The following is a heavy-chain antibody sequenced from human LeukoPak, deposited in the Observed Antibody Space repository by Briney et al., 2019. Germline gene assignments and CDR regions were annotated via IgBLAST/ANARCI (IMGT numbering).Heavy chain of an antibody. CDR2: IYHSGGT. V-gene: IGHV4-59*01. J-gene: IGHJ4*02. CDR3: ARGPNRYSSGWYYFDN. Sequence: SETLSLTCAVSGGSISSYHWSWVRQPPGKGLEWIGYIYHSGGTNYNPSLKSRVTISVDTSKNQFFLKLNSVTAADTAVYYCARGPNRYSSGWYYFDNWGQGTLVTVSS. D-gene: IGHD6-19*01. CDR1: GGSISSYH.